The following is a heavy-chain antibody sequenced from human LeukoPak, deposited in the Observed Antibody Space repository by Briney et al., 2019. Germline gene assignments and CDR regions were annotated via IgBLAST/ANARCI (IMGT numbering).Heavy chain of an antibody. V-gene: IGHV1-2*02. CDR1: GYTFTSYG. CDR3: ARVDIVSDDAFDI. Sequence: ASVKVSCKASGYTFTSYGISWVRQAPGQGLEWMGWINPNGGGTNYAQKFQGRVTMTRDTSISTAYMELSRLRSDDTAVYYCARVDIVSDDAFDIWGKGTTVTISS. CDR2: INPNGGGT. D-gene: IGHD5/OR15-5a*01. J-gene: IGHJ3*02.